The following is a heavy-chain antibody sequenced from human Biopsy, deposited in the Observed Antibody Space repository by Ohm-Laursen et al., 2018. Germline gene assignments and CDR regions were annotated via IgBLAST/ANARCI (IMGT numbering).Heavy chain of an antibody. CDR1: GFTFSSYA. J-gene: IGHJ4*02. V-gene: IGHV3-23*01. Sequence: GSLRLSCTASGFTFSSYAMTWFRRAPGKGLEWVSTISGNSDIIYDTDSVKGRFTISRDNSKNTLYLQMNSLRADDTAVYYCALAAAQTVTHFDYWGQGTLVTVSS. CDR2: ISGNSDII. D-gene: IGHD4-17*01. CDR3: ALAAAQTVTHFDY.